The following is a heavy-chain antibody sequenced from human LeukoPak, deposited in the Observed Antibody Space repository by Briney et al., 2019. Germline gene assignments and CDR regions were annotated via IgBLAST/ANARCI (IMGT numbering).Heavy chain of an antibody. D-gene: IGHD2-15*01. V-gene: IGHV3-48*03. Sequence: GGSLRLSCAASGFTFSSYEIHWVRQAPGKGLEWVSYISSSGGTIYYADSVKGRFTISRDNAKNSLYLQMNSLRAEDTAIYFCARDGRSCSGGSCYPHWGQGTLVTVSS. J-gene: IGHJ4*02. CDR2: ISSSGGTI. CDR3: ARDGRSCSGGSCYPH. CDR1: GFTFSSYE.